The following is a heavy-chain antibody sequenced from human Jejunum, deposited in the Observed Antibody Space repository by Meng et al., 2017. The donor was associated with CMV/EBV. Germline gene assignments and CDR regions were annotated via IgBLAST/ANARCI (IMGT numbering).Heavy chain of an antibody. V-gene: IGHV4-30-4*08. CDR3: ARGSIFVSFDS. CDR2: IHDTGST. J-gene: IGHJ4*02. D-gene: IGHD3-3*01. Sequence: VKPRESGPGLVKPSHTLSLTCSVSGGSIGSGDYSWSWIRQPPGKGLEWIGYIHDTGSTYYNPSLKSRVDISLGTSRNHFSLTLSSVTAEDTAVYFCARGSIFVSFDSWGQGTLVTVSS. CDR1: GGSIGSGDYS.